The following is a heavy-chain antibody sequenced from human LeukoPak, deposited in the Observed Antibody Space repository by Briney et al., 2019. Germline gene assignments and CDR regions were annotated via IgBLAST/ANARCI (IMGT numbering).Heavy chain of an antibody. CDR1: GFTFSNYA. D-gene: IGHD2-21*01. CDR3: AKAPRASCGGAFCYHFDS. CDR2: ISGSGGTT. Sequence: GGSLRLSCAASGFTFSNYAMTWVRQAPGKGLEWVSAISGSGGTTYYADSVRGRFTISRDNSKNTLYLQMNSLRAEDTAVYYCAKAPRASCGGAFCYHFDSWGPGTLVTVSS. V-gene: IGHV3-23*01. J-gene: IGHJ4*02.